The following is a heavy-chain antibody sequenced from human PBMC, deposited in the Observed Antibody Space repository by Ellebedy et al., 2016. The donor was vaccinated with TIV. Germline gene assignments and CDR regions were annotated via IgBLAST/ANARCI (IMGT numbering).Heavy chain of an antibody. V-gene: IGHV3-20*03. CDR1: GFTFADYG. CDR2: INWNGGSR. CDR3: ARRSGYSYGHIDS. Sequence: GGSLRLSXGASGFTFADYGMTWVPQDPGKGLEWVSGINWNGGSRDYPDSVKGRFTISRDNAKNSLYLQMNSLRVDDTALYYCARRSGYSYGHIDSWGQGTLVTVSS. J-gene: IGHJ4*02. D-gene: IGHD5-18*01.